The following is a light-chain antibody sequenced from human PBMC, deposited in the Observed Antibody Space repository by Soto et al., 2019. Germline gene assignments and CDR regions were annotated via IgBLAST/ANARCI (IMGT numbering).Light chain of an antibody. Sequence: EIVMTQSPFSSPVTPGQPASISCSTSQSLVHSDGNTYLSWLHQRPGQPRRILRYDASSRATVIPARFSGSGAGTDFTLTMSSREPEDFAVYSYQQHINWPLTCRGGTMVEIK. CDR1: QSLVHSDGNTY. J-gene: IGKJ4*01. V-gene: IGKV2-24*01. CDR3: QQHINWPLT. CDR2: DAS.